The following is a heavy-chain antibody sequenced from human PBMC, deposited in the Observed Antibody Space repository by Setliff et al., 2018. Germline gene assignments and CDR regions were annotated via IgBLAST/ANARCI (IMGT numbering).Heavy chain of an antibody. CDR2: IKQDGSEK. CDR3: SRGRVTTYRFYYYGLDV. D-gene: IGHD4-17*01. J-gene: IGHJ6*02. V-gene: IGHV3-7*03. CDR1: GFTFSTYW. Sequence: GGSLRLSCAASGFTFSTYWMSWVRQAPGKGLEWVANIKQDGSEKYYVDSVKGRFSISRDNAKNSLYLQMNSLKTEDTAVYYCSRGRVTTYRFYYYGLDVWGQGTTVTVSS.